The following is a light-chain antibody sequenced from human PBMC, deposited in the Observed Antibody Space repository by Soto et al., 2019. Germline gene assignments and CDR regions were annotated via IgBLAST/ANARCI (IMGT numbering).Light chain of an antibody. V-gene: IGKV3-11*01. Sequence: EIVLTQSPVTLSLSPGERATLSCRASQSVNNYLAWYQQKPGQPPRLLIYDASSRATGIPARSSGSGSGTELTLTISRLEPDDFAVYYCQQRSTWRPGFTFGPGTKVDFK. J-gene: IGKJ3*01. CDR3: QQRSTWRPGFT. CDR2: DAS. CDR1: QSVNNY.